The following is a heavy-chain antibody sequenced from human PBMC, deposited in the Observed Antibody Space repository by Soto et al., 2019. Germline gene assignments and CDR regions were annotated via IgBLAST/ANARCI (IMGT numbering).Heavy chain of an antibody. CDR3: ARDDYRDFWSGYYRSAYNGMDV. J-gene: IGHJ6*02. Sequence: QVQLVQSGGEVKKPGASVKVSCKASGYTFTSYGISWVRQAPGQGLEWMGWISVYNGNTNYAQKLQGRVTMTTDTSTTTAYMELRSLRSDDTAVYYCARDDYRDFWSGYYRSAYNGMDVWGQGTTVTVSS. CDR2: ISVYNGNT. V-gene: IGHV1-18*04. CDR1: GYTFTSYG. D-gene: IGHD3-3*01.